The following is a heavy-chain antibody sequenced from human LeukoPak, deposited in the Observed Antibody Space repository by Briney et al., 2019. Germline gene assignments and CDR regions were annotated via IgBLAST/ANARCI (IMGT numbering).Heavy chain of an antibody. Sequence: PSETLSLTCTVSGGSISSYYWSWIRQPPGKGLEWIGYTYYSGSTNYNPSLKSRVTISVDTSKNQFSLKLSSVTAADTAVYYCARDMYYYDSSGYLDYWGQGTLVTVSS. V-gene: IGHV4-59*01. CDR2: TYYSGST. CDR3: ARDMYYYDSSGYLDY. CDR1: GGSISSYY. J-gene: IGHJ4*02. D-gene: IGHD3-22*01.